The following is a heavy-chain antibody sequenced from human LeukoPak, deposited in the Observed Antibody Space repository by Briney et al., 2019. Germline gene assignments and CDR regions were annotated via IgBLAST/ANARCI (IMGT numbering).Heavy chain of an antibody. J-gene: IGHJ4*02. CDR2: ISYTGST. V-gene: IGHV4-39*07. CDR1: GDSISSSSFY. Sequence: SETLSLTCSVSGDSISSSSFYWGWIRQPPGKGLEWIGSISYTGSTYYNPSLASLKSRVTISADTSKNQFSLKLSSVTAADTAVYYCARYREVGATVDYWGQGTLVTVSS. CDR3: ARYREVGATVDY. D-gene: IGHD1-26*01.